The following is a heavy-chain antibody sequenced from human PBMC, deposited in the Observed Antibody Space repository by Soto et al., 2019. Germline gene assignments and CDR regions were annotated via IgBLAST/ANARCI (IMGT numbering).Heavy chain of an antibody. CDR1: GFTFRNYA. CDR3: AKGSASSRPYYFDY. V-gene: IGHV3-23*01. Sequence: EVQLLESGGDFVQPGGSLRLSCAASGFTFRNYAMSWVRQPPGKGLEWVSAITDDGSDTYHADSVKGRFTISRDNSINTLYLQMNSLRAEDTAKYYCAKGSASSRPYYFDYWGQGALVTVSS. CDR2: ITDDGSDT. J-gene: IGHJ4*02. D-gene: IGHD6-6*01.